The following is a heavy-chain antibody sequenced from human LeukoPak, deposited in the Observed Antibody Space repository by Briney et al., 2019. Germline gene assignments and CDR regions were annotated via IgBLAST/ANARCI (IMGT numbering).Heavy chain of an antibody. Sequence: GGSLRLSCAASRFTLRNYAMSWVRQAPGRGLEWLCIISGTADSKYYADSVKGRFTISRDNPRSTLYLEMNILRAEDTAVYYCAKADATIGGAFDTWGQGTMVIVSS. CDR3: AKADATIGGAFDT. CDR1: RFTLRNYA. D-gene: IGHD3-16*01. CDR2: ISGTADSK. V-gene: IGHV3-23*01. J-gene: IGHJ3*02.